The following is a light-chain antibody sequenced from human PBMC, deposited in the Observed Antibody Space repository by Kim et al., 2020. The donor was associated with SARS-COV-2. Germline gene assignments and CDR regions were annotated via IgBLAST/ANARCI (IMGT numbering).Light chain of an antibody. Sequence: LSQPASVSGSPGQSITISCTGTSSDVGGYNYVSWYQQHPGKAPKLMIYDVSNRPSGVSNRFSGSKSGNTASLTISGLQAEDEADYYCSSYTSSSTLVV. CDR2: DVS. CDR1: SSDVGGYNY. J-gene: IGLJ2*01. V-gene: IGLV2-14*03. CDR3: SSYTSSSTLVV.